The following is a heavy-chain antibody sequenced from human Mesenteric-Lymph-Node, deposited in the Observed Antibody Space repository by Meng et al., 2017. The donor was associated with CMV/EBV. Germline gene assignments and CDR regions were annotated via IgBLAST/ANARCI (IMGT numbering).Heavy chain of an antibody. CDR2: VHHSGTT. CDR1: GDSISNSTYY. J-gene: IGHJ4*02. D-gene: IGHD3-22*01. CDR3: ARRGNYDSDYSEY. Sequence: QLQLQESGPGLVQPPEPLSLSCIVSGDSISNSTYYWTWIRQPPGKGLEWIGSVHHSGTTYYNPSLKGRLTISVDTSANLFSLRLTTVTAADTATYYCARRGNYDSDYSEYWGQGTLVTVSS. V-gene: IGHV4-39*01.